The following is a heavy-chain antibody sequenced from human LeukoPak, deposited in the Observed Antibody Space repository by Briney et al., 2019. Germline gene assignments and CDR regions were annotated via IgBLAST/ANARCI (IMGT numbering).Heavy chain of an antibody. V-gene: IGHV3-21*01. CDR3: ARVHSSSSGALDY. J-gene: IGHJ4*02. CDR1: GFTFSSYS. D-gene: IGHD3-10*01. CDR2: ISSGSSYI. Sequence: GGSLRLSCAASGFTFSSYSMNWVRQAPGKGLEWVSSISSGSSYIYYADSVKGRFTISRDNAKNSLYLQMNSLRAEDTAVYYCARVHSSSSGALDYWGQGTLVTVSS.